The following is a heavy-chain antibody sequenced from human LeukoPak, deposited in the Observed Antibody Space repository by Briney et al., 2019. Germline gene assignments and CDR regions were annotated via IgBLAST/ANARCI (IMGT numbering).Heavy chain of an antibody. Sequence: PGGSLRLSCVASGFTFSSYEMNWVRQAPGKGLEWLSYIGSSDSTTHYADSVKGRFTISRDNAKNSLYLQMNSLRAEDTAVYYCARVTFRFGGVYYMDVWGKGTTVTISS. D-gene: IGHD3-16*01. CDR3: ARVTFRFGGVYYMDV. J-gene: IGHJ6*03. V-gene: IGHV3-48*03. CDR1: GFTFSSYE. CDR2: IGSSDSTT.